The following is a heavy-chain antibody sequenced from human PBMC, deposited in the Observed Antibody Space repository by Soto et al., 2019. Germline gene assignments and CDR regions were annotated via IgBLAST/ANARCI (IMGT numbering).Heavy chain of an antibody. CDR1: GFSFRSYS. CDR3: ARDGGELPVYFDY. Sequence: GGSLRLSCAASGFSFRSYSMNWVLQAPGKGLEWLADIWCDGYTKYYADSVKGRFTISRDNSKNTLYLQMNSLRAEDTAVYYCARDGGELPVYFDYSGQGTLVTVSS. D-gene: IGHD1-26*01. J-gene: IGHJ4*02. V-gene: IGHV3-33*08. CDR2: IWCDGYTK.